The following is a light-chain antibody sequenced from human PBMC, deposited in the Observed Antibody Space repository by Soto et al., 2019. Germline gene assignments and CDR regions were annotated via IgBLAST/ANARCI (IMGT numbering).Light chain of an antibody. V-gene: IGLV2-23*02. CDR3: CSYAGSSTFVV. J-gene: IGLJ2*01. Sequence: QSALTQPASVSGSPGQSITISCTGTSSDAGSYNLVSWYQQHPGKAPKLMIYEDSKRPSGVSNRFSGSKSGNTASLTISGLQAEDEADYYCCSYAGSSTFVVFGGGTKLTVL. CDR1: SSDAGSYNL. CDR2: EDS.